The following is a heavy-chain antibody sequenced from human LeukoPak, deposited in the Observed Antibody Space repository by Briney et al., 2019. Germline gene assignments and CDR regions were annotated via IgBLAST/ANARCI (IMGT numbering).Heavy chain of an antibody. CDR2: IRNKADSYTT. Sequence: TEGSLRLSCAASGFIFSDHYMDWVRQAPGMGLEWVGRIRNKADSYTTEYAASVKGRFTISRDDSKNSLYLQMNSLKTEDTALYYCSRGGPLSRTHNLEYWGQGTLVTVSS. CDR3: SRGGPLSRTHNLEY. CDR1: GFIFSDHY. V-gene: IGHV3-72*01. D-gene: IGHD1-1*01. J-gene: IGHJ4*02.